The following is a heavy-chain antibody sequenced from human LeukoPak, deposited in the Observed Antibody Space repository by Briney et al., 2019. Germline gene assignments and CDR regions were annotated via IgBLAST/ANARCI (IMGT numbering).Heavy chain of an antibody. CDR3: CTGYDFWSRRGFDI. CDR2: ITSGTTYI. J-gene: IGHJ3*02. CDR1: GFTFSDYN. D-gene: IGHD3-3*01. Sequence: PGGSLRLSCAASGFTFSDYNMNWVRQSPEKGLEWVSSITSGTTYIYYADSVRGRFTLSRDNAKNSLYLQMNSLRAEDTAVYYCCTGYDFWSRRGFDIRGQGTMVTVSS. V-gene: IGHV3-21*01.